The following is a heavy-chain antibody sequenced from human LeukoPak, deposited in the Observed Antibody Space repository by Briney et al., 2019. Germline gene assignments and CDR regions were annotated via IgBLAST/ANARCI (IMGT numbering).Heavy chain of an antibody. CDR3: ARANRQWELPDAFDI. CDR2: ISHTGST. Sequence: SETLSLTCDVYGGSFSGYYWSWIRQPPGKGLEWIGEISHTGSTNYNPSLKSRVIISVDTSKNQFSLKLNSVTAADTAVYYCARANRQWELPDAFDIWGQGTMVTVSS. V-gene: IGHV4-34*01. J-gene: IGHJ3*02. CDR1: GGSFSGYY. D-gene: IGHD1-26*01.